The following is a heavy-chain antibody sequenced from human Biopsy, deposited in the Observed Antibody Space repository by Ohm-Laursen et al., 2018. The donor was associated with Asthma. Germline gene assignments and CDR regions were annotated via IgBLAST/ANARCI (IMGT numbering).Heavy chain of an antibody. Sequence: GTLSLTCTVSGVSISSDYWSWIRQPPGKGLEWIGHIYYSGSTNYQPSLKSRVTISVDTSKNQFSLNLSSVTAADTAVYYCAAYCSTPACPFGYWGQGTLVTVSS. CDR2: IYYSGST. CDR3: AAYCSTPACPFGY. J-gene: IGHJ4*02. D-gene: IGHD2-2*01. CDR1: GVSISSDY. V-gene: IGHV4-59*12.